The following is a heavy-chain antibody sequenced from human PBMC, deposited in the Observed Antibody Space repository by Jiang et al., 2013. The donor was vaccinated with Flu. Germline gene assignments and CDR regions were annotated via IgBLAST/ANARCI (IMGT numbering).Heavy chain of an antibody. CDR2: IKIRTGET. CDR1: GYTFTDYF. D-gene: IGHD5-18*01. CDR3: ARDPDTPMPIDF. Sequence: AEVKKPGASVKVSCVASGYTFTDYFIHWVRQAPEQGLEWMGWIKIRTGETNYGQRFQDRVTLTRDTSINTAYMELSGLTSADTAVYYCARDPDTPMPIDFWGQGTLVTVSS. J-gene: IGHJ4*02. V-gene: IGHV1-2*02.